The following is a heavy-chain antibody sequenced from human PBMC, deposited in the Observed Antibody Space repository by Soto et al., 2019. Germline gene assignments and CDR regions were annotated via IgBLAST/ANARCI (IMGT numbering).Heavy chain of an antibody. V-gene: IGHV3-48*02. Sequence: SGGSLRLSCGASGFTFSSYSMNWVRQAPGKGLEWVSYISSSSSTIYYADSVKGRFTISRDNAKNSLYLQMNSPRDEDTAVYYCARDSDTAMVSGLDGMDVWGQGTTVTVSS. D-gene: IGHD5-18*01. CDR3: ARDSDTAMVSGLDGMDV. J-gene: IGHJ6*02. CDR1: GFTFSSYS. CDR2: ISSSSSTI.